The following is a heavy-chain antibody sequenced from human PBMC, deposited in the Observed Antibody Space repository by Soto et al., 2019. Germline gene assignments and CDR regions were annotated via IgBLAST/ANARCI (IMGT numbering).Heavy chain of an antibody. D-gene: IGHD6-6*01. CDR2: IYSGGST. V-gene: IGHV3-53*01. CDR1: GFTLSSNY. Sequence: GGALRLSCAASGFTLSSNYMSWVRQAPGKGLEWGSVIYSGGSTYYADSVKGRFTISSDNSKNKLYLQMNSLRAEDTAVYYCARGPYSSSRNGDYYYGMDVWGQGTTVTVSS. CDR3: ARGPYSSSRNGDYYYGMDV. J-gene: IGHJ6*02.